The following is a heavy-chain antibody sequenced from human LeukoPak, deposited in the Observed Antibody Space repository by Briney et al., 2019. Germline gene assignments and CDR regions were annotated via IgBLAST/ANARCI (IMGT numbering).Heavy chain of an antibody. Sequence: ASVKVSCKASGYTFTNYYIHWVRQAPGQGLEWMGIINPSGGSTSYAQKFQGRVTMTSDMSTSTFYMDLSTLRSEDTAVYFCAKDPRNILTGDFDDFDIWGQGTMVIVSS. D-gene: IGHD3-9*01. J-gene: IGHJ3*02. CDR1: GYTFTNYY. CDR2: INPSGGST. CDR3: AKDPRNILTGDFDDFDI. V-gene: IGHV1-46*01.